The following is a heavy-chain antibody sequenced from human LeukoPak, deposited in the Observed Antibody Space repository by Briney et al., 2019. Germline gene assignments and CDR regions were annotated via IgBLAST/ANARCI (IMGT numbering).Heavy chain of an antibody. V-gene: IGHV1-24*01. CDR2: LDPEDGET. J-gene: IGHJ4*02. Sequence: ASVKVSCKVSGYTLTELSMHWVRQAPGKGLEWMGGLDPEDGETIYAQKFQGRVTMTEDTSTDTAYMELSSLRSEDTAVYYCATHILTGYYPKYYFDYWGQGTLVTVSS. D-gene: IGHD3-9*01. CDR3: ATHILTGYYPKYYFDY. CDR1: GYTLTELS.